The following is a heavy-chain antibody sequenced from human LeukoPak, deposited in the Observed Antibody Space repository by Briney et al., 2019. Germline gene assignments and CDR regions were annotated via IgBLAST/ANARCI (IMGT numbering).Heavy chain of an antibody. CDR1: GYTFTSYA. D-gene: IGHD1-26*01. CDR2: INAGNGNT. J-gene: IGHJ4*02. V-gene: IGHV1-3*01. CDR3: ARADLWWELLNYYY. Sequence: EASVKVSCKASGYTFTSYAMHWVRQAPGQRLEWMGWINAGNGNTKYSQKFQGRVTITRDTSASTAYMELSSLRSEDTAVYYCARADLWWELLNYYYWGQGTPVTVSS.